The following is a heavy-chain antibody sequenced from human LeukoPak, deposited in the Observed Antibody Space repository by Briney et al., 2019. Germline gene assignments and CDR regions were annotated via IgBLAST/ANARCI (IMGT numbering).Heavy chain of an antibody. CDR3: ARDSASSWFPYYFDS. CDR2: IYSGGST. J-gene: IGHJ4*02. D-gene: IGHD6-13*01. CDR1: GFTVSSNY. Sequence: PGGSLRLSCAASGFTVSSNYMSWVRQAPGKGLEWVSVIYSGGSTYYADSVKGRFTISRDNSKNTLYLQMNNLRAEDTAVYYCARDSASSWFPYYFDSWGQGTLVTVSS. V-gene: IGHV3-66*01.